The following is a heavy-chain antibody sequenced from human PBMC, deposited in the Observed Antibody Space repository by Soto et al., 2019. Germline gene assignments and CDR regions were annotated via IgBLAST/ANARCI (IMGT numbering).Heavy chain of an antibody. CDR1: GFTFDNYA. Sequence: GGSLRLSCAASGFTFDNYAMTWVRQAPGKGLEWVSGINWNGGSTGYADSVKGRFTISRDNAKNSLYLQMNSLRAEDTALYHSSRHYCCGGSCAYYYYYYMDVWGKGTTVTVSS. V-gene: IGHV3-20*01. J-gene: IGHJ6*03. CDR3: SRHYCCGGSCAYYYYYYMDV. D-gene: IGHD2-15*01. CDR2: INWNGGST.